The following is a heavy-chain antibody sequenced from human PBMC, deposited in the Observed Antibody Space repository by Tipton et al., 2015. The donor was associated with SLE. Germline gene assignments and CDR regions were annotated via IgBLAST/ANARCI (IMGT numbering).Heavy chain of an antibody. D-gene: IGHD1-1*01. CDR2: FEPEDGET. CDR3: ATRNPYNWGSESSFDI. CDR1: GYTLTELS. Sequence: QLVQSGAEVKKPGASVKVSCKVSGYTLTELSMHWVRQAPGKGLEWMGGFEPEDGETIYAQKFQGRVTMTEDTSTDTAYMELSSLRSEDTAVYSCATRNPYNWGSESSFDIRGQGTMVTVSS. J-gene: IGHJ3*02. V-gene: IGHV1-24*01.